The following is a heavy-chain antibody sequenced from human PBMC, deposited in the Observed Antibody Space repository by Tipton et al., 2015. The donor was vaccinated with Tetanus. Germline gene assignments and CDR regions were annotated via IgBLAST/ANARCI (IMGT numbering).Heavy chain of an antibody. CDR1: GGSISPYY. CDR3: ARGQAAGFTVGYYYYYYGMDV. J-gene: IGHJ6*02. Sequence: TLSLTCTLSGGSISPYYWTWIRQSPGKGLEWIGEINHDGRTTYTSSLKSRVTILVDTSKKQFSLKLSSVTAADTAVYYCARGQAAGFTVGYYYYYYGMDVWGQGTTVTVSS. V-gene: IGHV4-34*01. D-gene: IGHD6-13*01. CDR2: INHDGRT.